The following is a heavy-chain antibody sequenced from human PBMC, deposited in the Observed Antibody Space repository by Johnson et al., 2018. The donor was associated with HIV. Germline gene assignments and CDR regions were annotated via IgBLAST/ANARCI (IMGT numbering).Heavy chain of an antibody. CDR2: IRWAGATS. V-gene: IGHV3-43D*03. J-gene: IGHJ3*02. D-gene: IGHD3-10*01. CDR1: GFTFDDYA. Sequence: VQLVESGGVVVQPGGSLRLSCEASGFTFDDYAMHWVRQPPGKGLECVSLIRWAGATSHYADPVKGRFTIPRDNNRDSLYLQMKSLGAEDTALYYCAKAEIYEGRFGDFAFDIWGRGTMVTVSS. CDR3: AKAEIYEGRFGDFAFDI.